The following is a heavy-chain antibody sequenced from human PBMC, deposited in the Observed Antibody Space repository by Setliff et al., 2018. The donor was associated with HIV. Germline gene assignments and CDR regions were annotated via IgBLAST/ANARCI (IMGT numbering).Heavy chain of an antibody. CDR3: ALDEAAAGVGQGKFLY. D-gene: IGHD6-13*01. CDR2: AHHRGRT. Sequence: SETLSLTCAGSGVSISTNNFWSWVRQPPGKGLEWIGDAHHRGRTNYNPSLKSRVTISVDDSKNEFSLKVTSVTAADTAVYYCALDEAAAGVGQGKFLYWGQGILVTVSS. V-gene: IGHV4-4*02. J-gene: IGHJ4*02. CDR1: GVSISTNNF.